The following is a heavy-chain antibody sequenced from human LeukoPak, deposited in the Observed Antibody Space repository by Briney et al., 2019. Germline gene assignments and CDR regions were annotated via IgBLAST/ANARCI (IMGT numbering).Heavy chain of an antibody. V-gene: IGHV3-30-3*01. D-gene: IGHD5-18*01. CDR1: GFTFSSYA. CDR2: ISYDGSNK. CDR3: ARGKSGVTFDY. Sequence: PGGSLRLSCAASGFTFSSYAKHWVRQAPGKGLEWVAVISYDGSNKYYADSVKGRFTISRDNSKNTLYLQMNSLRAEDTAVYYCARGKSGVTFDYWGQGTLVTVSS. J-gene: IGHJ4*02.